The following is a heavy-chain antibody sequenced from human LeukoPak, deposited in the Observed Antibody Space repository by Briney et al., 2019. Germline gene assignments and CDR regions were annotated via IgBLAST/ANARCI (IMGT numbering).Heavy chain of an antibody. D-gene: IGHD4-23*01. V-gene: IGHV4-39*01. CDR1: GGSISCGDYY. J-gene: IGHJ4*02. Sequence: SETLSLTCTVSGGSISCGDYYWGWIRQPPWKGPEWIGSIHHTGSTYYNLSFKSRVTISVDTSNNQFSLRLRSVTAADTAVYYCARRGTRWYFDYWGQGTLVTVSS. CDR3: ARRGTRWYFDY. CDR2: IHHTGST.